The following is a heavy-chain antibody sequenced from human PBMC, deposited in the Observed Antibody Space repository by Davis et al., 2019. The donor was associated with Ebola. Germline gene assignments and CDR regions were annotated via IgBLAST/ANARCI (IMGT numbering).Heavy chain of an antibody. CDR1: GFTFSSYA. CDR3: AKEGYSSESPRPAGGFDY. J-gene: IGHJ4*02. D-gene: IGHD6-19*01. V-gene: IGHV3-30-3*01. CDR2: ISYDGSNK. Sequence: PGGSLRLSCAASGFTFSSYAMHWVRQAPGKGLEWVAVISYDGSNKYYADSVKGRFTISRDNSKNTLYLQMNSLRAEDTAVYYCAKEGYSSESPRPAGGFDYWGQGTLVTVSS.